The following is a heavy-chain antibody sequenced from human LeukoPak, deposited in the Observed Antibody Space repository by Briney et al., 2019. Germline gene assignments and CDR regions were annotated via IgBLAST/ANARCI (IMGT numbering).Heavy chain of an antibody. Sequence: GESLKISCKASGYRFTSDWIAWVRQMPGKGLEWMGTIFPGDSDTRYSPSFQGQVTISADNSISTAYLQWSSLKASDTAIYYCARHPFDWGQGTLVTVSS. V-gene: IGHV5-51*01. CDR3: ARHPFD. CDR2: IFPGDSDT. J-gene: IGHJ4*02. CDR1: GYRFTSDW.